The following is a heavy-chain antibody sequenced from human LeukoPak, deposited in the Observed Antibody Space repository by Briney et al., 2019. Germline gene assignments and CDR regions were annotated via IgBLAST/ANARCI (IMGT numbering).Heavy chain of an antibody. J-gene: IGHJ4*02. Sequence: SETLSLTCSVSTGFTTYDYWNWIRQPAGKAPEWIGRIHTTGSTNYNPSLKSRLTMSLDKSKNQFSLKMTSMTAADTALYYCARGGSNGHFDSWGQGILVTVSS. CDR2: IHTTGST. V-gene: IGHV4-4*07. CDR3: ARGGSNGHFDS. CDR1: TGFTTYDY. D-gene: IGHD2-8*01.